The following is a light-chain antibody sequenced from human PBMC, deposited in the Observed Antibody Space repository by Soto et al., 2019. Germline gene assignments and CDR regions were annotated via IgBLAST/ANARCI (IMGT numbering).Light chain of an antibody. J-gene: IGLJ1*01. CDR3: CSYAGSYTPFYV. CDR1: SSDVGGYNY. CDR2: DVS. Sequence: QSALTQPRSVSGSPGQSVTISCTGTSSDVGGYNYVSWCQQHPGKAPKLMIYDVSKRPSGAPDRFSGSKSGNTASLTISGLQAEDEADYYCCSYAGSYTPFYVFGTGTRSPS. V-gene: IGLV2-11*01.